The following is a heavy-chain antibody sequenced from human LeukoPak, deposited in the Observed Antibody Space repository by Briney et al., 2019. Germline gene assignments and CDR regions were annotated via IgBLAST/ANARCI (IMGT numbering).Heavy chain of an antibody. CDR3: VREDTPATANY. V-gene: IGHV3-23*01. CDR1: GFPFSDHY. J-gene: IGHJ4*02. Sequence: GGSLRLSCAGSGFPFSDHYMDWVRQTPGKGLEWVSAISGGGDITYYADSVRGRFTISRDNSKDTLFLQMHSLRPGDTAVYYCVREDTPATANYWGQGTLVTISS. D-gene: IGHD2-21*02. CDR2: ISGGGDIT.